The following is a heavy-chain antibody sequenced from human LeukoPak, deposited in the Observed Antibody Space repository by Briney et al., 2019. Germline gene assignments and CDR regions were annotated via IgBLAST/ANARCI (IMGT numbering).Heavy chain of an antibody. CDR1: GFTFSSYA. J-gene: IGHJ4*02. CDR3: AKDRGYSSSWGVLFDY. CDR2: ISGSGGST. D-gene: IGHD6-13*01. V-gene: IGHV3-23*01. Sequence: GGSLRLSCAASGFTFSSYAMSWVRQAPGKGLEWVSAISGSGGSTYHADSVKGRFTISRDNSKNTLYLQMNSLRAEDTAVYYCAKDRGYSSSWGVLFDYWGQGTLVTVSS.